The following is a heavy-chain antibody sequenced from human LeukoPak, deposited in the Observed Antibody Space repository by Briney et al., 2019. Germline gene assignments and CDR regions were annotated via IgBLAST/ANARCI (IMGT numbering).Heavy chain of an antibody. CDR1: GGSISSYY. D-gene: IGHD6-19*01. CDR2: IYYSGST. Sequence: SETLSLTCTVSGGSISSYYWSWIRQPPGKGLEWIGYIYYSGSTNYNPSLKSRVTISVDTSKNQFSLKLSSVTAADTAVYYCAKDIAVAGTHDYWGQGTLVTVSS. V-gene: IGHV4-59*12. CDR3: AKDIAVAGTHDY. J-gene: IGHJ4*02.